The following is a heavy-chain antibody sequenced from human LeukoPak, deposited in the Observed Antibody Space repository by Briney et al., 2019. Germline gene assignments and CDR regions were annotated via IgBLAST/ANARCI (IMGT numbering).Heavy chain of an antibody. D-gene: IGHD6-13*01. J-gene: IGHJ5*02. Sequence: GGSLRLSCAASGFTFSSYSMNWVRQAPGKGLEWVSSISRSSSYIYYADSVKGRFTISRDNAKNSLYLQMNSPRAEDTAVYYCARDSSSSWYTVDPWGQGTLVTVSS. CDR1: GFTFSSYS. CDR2: ISRSSSYI. V-gene: IGHV3-21*01. CDR3: ARDSSSSWYTVDP.